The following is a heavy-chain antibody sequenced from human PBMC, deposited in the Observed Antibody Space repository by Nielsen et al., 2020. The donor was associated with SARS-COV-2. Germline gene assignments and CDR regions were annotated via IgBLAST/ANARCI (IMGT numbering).Heavy chain of an antibody. CDR2: IIPIFGTA. V-gene: IGHV1-69*05. Sequence: WVRQAPGQGLEWMGGIIPIFGTANYAQKLQGRVTMTTDTSTSTAYMELRSLRSDDTAVYYCARGHQYYYDSSGYSDYWGQGTLVTVSS. D-gene: IGHD3-22*01. J-gene: IGHJ4*02. CDR3: ARGHQYYYDSSGYSDY.